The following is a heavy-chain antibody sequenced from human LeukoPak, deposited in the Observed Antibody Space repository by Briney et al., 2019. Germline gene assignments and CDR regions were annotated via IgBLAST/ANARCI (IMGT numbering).Heavy chain of an antibody. J-gene: IGHJ3*02. CDR3: ARDQVRDSYDSSTYSSVLDI. CDR2: IKHSGIT. D-gene: IGHD3-22*01. CDR1: GGSFSGDY. V-gene: IGHV4-34*01. Sequence: SETLSLTCAVYGGSFSGDYGSWIRQPPGKGLEWIGEIKHSGITYYNPSLKSRVTISIDTSNNQFSLKLSSVTAADTAVYYCARDQVRDSYDSSTYSSVLDIWGQGTVVTVSS.